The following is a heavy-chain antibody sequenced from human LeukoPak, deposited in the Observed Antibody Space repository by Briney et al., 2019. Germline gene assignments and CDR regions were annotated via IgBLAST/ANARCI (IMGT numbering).Heavy chain of an antibody. J-gene: IGHJ4*02. CDR2: TYTSGST. CDR1: GGSISSYY. V-gene: IGHV4-4*07. D-gene: IGHD3-22*01. CDR3: AANTYYYDSSGYPLGY. Sequence: SETLSLTCTVSGGSISSYYWSWIRQPAGKGLEWIGRTYTSGSTNYNPSLKSRVTMSVDTSKNQFSLKLSSVTAADTAVYYCAANTYYYDSSGYPLGYWGQGTLVTVSS.